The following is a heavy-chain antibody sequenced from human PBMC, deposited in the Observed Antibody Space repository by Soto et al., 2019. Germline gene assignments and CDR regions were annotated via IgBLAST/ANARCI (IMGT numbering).Heavy chain of an antibody. J-gene: IGHJ6*02. CDR2: IGSSSSTI. Sequence: EVQLVESGGGLVQPGGSLRLSCAASGFTFSSYSMNWVRQAPGKGLECVLYIGSSSSTIYYAGSLKGRFIISRDNAKNSLYLQMNSLRAEATAVYYCARVGGGMDVWGQGTTVTVSS. D-gene: IGHD3-10*01. V-gene: IGHV3-48*01. CDR1: GFTFSSYS. CDR3: ARVGGGMDV.